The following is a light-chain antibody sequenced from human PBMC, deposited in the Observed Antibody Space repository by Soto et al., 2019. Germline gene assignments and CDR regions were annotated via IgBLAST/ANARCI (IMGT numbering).Light chain of an antibody. J-gene: IGKJ5*01. V-gene: IGKV3-20*01. CDR3: QQYGSSPLVT. CDR2: GAS. CDR1: QSVSSSY. Sequence: EIVLTQSPGTLSLSPGERATLSCRASQSVSSSYLAWYQQKPGQAPRLLIYGASSRATATPDRFSGSGSGTDFTLTISRLEPEDFAVYYCQQYGSSPLVTFGQGTRLEIK.